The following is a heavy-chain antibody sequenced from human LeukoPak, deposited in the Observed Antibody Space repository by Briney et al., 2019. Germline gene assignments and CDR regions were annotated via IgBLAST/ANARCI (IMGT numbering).Heavy chain of an antibody. CDR3: ARGDYYKNDYGDYDPGG. J-gene: IGHJ4*02. Sequence: AGGSLRLSCAASGFTFSTYTMNWVRQAPGKGLEWVSYISSSSETIYYADSVKGRFTISRDNSKNTLYLQMNSLRAEDTAVYYCARGDYYKNDYGDYDPGGWGQGTLVTVSS. CDR1: GFTFSTYT. V-gene: IGHV3-48*01. D-gene: IGHD4-17*01. CDR2: ISSSSETI.